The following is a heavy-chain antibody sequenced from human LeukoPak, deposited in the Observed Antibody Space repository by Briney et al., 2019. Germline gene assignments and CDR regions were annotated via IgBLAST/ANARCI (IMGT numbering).Heavy chain of an antibody. CDR1: GYTFTSYG. Sequence: ASVKVSCKASGYTFTSYGISWVRQAPGQGLEWMGRISTDNGNTKYAQKLQGRVTMTTDTSTSTAYMELRSLRSDDTAVYHCARATVTTYADYFDYWGQGTLVTVSS. CDR2: ISTDNGNT. V-gene: IGHV1-18*01. J-gene: IGHJ4*02. CDR3: ARATVTTYADYFDY. D-gene: IGHD4-17*01.